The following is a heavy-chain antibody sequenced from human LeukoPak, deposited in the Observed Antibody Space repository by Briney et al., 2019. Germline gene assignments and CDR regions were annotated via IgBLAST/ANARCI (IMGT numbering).Heavy chain of an antibody. V-gene: IGHV5-51*01. D-gene: IGHD3-16*01. Sequence: GESLKISCKGSGYSFTNYWTAWVRQMPGKGLEWMGITYPGDSDTRYSPSFQGQVTISADKSISTAYLQWSSLKASDTAMYYCARWGRAVSGLSRHTFDYWGQGTLVTVSS. CDR2: TYPGDSDT. J-gene: IGHJ4*02. CDR1: GYSFTNYW. CDR3: ARWGRAVSGLSRHTFDY.